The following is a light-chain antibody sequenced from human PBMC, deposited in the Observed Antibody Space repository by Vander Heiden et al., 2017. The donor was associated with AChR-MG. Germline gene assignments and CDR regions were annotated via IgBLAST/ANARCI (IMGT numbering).Light chain of an antibody. CDR2: AAS. Sequence: DIQMTQSPSSLSASVGDRVTMTCRVSQSVANFFHWYQQKPGQAPKLLIYAASSLQSGVSSRFSGSGSGTDFTLTINSLQPEDSATYHCQQSYTLPYTFGQGTKLDI. CDR3: QQSYTLPYT. V-gene: IGKV1-39*01. CDR1: QSVANF. J-gene: IGKJ2*01.